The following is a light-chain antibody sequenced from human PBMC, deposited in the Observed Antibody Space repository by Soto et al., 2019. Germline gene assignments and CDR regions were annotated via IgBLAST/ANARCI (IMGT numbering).Light chain of an antibody. V-gene: IGLV2-14*01. Sequence: QPLLTQPAPLSGAPGQSITIPCPGTRNDVGGYNYVSWYQQQPGKAPKFMIYDVTNRPSGVSNRFSGSKSGNTASLTISGLQAEDEADYYCCSYTTSNTRQIVFGTGTKVTVL. CDR1: RNDVGGYNY. CDR3: CSYTTSNTRQIV. J-gene: IGLJ1*01. CDR2: DVT.